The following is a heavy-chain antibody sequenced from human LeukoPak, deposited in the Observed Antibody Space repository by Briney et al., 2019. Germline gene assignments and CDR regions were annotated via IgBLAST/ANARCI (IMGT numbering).Heavy chain of an antibody. D-gene: IGHD3-9*01. V-gene: IGHV1-24*01. Sequence: ASVKVSCKVSGYTLTKLSMHWVRQAPGKGLEWMGGFDPEDGETIYAQKFQGRVTMTEDTSTDTAYMELSSLRSEDTAVYYCATLDHYDILTGSTQAVKWGQGTLVTVSS. CDR1: GYTLTKLS. CDR2: FDPEDGET. CDR3: ATLDHYDILTGSTQAVK. J-gene: IGHJ4*02.